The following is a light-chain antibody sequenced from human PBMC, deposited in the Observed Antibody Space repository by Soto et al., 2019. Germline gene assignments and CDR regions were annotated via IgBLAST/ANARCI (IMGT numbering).Light chain of an antibody. CDR2: SAS. J-gene: IGKJ4*01. Sequence: IQVTQSPSSLSASVGDRVTLTCRASQGITSYLAWYQQKPGKAPKLLIYSASALQTGVSSRFSGRGYGTDFALTISNLQAEDFEKYFSQQLYSYPLSFGGGTTVEF. CDR3: QQLYSYPLS. V-gene: IGKV1-9*01. CDR1: QGITSY.